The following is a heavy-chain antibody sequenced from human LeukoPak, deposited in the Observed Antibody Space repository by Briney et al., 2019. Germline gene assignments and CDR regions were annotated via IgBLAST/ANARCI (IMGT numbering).Heavy chain of an antibody. D-gene: IGHD6-19*01. CDR3: ARQIGWRDAFDI. CDR1: GFTFSTYW. J-gene: IGHJ3*02. CDR2: IKQDGSEK. V-gene: IGHV3-7*01. Sequence: PGGSLRLSCAASGFTFSTYWMSWVRQAPGKGLEWVASIKQDGSEKYSVDSVKGRFTISRDNAKNSLYLQMNSLRAEDTAVYYCARQIGWRDAFDIWGQGTMVTASS.